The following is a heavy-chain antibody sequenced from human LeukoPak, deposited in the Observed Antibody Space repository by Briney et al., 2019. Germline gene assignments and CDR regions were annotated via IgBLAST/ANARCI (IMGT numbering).Heavy chain of an antibody. J-gene: IGHJ3*02. D-gene: IGHD6-6*01. CDR3: AVAVRDAFDI. CDR1: GGSFSGYY. CDR2: INHSGST. Sequence: SETLSLTCAVYGGSFSGYYWSWIRQPPGKGLEWIGEINHSGSTNYNPSLKSRVIISVDTSKNQFSLKLSSVAAADTAVYYCAVAVRDAFDIWGQGTMVTVSS. V-gene: IGHV4-34*01.